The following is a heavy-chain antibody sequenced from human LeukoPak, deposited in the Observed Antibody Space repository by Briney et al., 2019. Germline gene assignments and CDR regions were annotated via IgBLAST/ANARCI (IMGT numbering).Heavy chain of an antibody. D-gene: IGHD3-10*01. J-gene: IGHJ5*02. V-gene: IGHV4-38-2*02. CDR3: ARELVVRGGIIHNWFDP. CDR1: GYSISTDYY. CDR2: IHHGGNT. Sequence: PSETLSLTCAVSGYSISTDYYWGWIRQPPGKGLEWIGSIHHGGNTYYNPSLKSRVSLSVDPSKNQFSLKLSSVTAADTAAFYCARELVVRGGIIHNWFDPWGQGTLVTVSS.